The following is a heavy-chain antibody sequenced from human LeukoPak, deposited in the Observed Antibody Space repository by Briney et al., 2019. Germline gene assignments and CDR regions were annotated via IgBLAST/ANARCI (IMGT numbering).Heavy chain of an antibody. CDR3: ARETEPLDYGDSTNLDY. CDR2: IGSRTGNI. J-gene: IGHJ4*02. Sequence: GGSLRLSCAASGFTFSSYSMNWVRQAPGKGLEWVAFIGSRTGNIYYADSVKGRFSISRDNAKDSGYLQVNSLRADDTAVYYCARETEPLDYGDSTNLDYWGQGTLVTVSS. D-gene: IGHD4/OR15-4a*01. V-gene: IGHV3-21*01. CDR1: GFTFSSYS.